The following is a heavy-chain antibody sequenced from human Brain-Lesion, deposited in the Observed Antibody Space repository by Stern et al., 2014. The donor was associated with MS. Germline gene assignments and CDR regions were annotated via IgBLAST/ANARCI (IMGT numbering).Heavy chain of an antibody. Sequence: DQLVESGAEVKKPGASVKVSCKTSGYIFTGYYIHWVRQAPGQGLEWMAWINPNPGGPKYAQKFQGRVTMSRDTAISTAYVELSSLTSDDTAVYYCARDQRGITIFGVVTDYYYLGMDVWGQGNTVTVSS. CDR3: ARDQRGITIFGVVTDYYYLGMDV. CDR2: INPNPGGP. J-gene: IGHJ6*02. D-gene: IGHD3-3*01. V-gene: IGHV1-2*02. CDR1: GYIFTGYY.